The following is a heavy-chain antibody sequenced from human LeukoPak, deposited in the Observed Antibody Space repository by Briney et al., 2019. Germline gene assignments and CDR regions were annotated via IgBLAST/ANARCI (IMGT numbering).Heavy chain of an antibody. Sequence: SKTLSLTCTVSGGSISSSSYYWGWIRQPPGKGLEWIGSIYYSGSTYYNPSLKSRVTISVDTSKNQFSLKLSSVTAADTAVYYCARPLPGYSSGWYPFDYWGQGTLVTVSS. J-gene: IGHJ4*02. CDR1: GGSISSSSYY. CDR3: ARPLPGYSSGWYPFDY. D-gene: IGHD6-19*01. CDR2: IYYSGST. V-gene: IGHV4-39*01.